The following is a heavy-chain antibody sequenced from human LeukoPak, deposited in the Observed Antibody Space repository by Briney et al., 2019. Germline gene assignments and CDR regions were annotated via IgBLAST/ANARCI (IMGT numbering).Heavy chain of an antibody. D-gene: IGHD6-19*01. CDR1: GFTFSSDG. V-gene: IGHV3-30*02. CDR3: AKVMGSSGWSSY. J-gene: IGHJ4*02. CDR2: IRYDGSNK. Sequence: GGSLRLSCAASGFTFSSDGMHWVRQAPGKGLEWVAFIRYDGSNKYYADSVKGRFTISRDNSKNTLYLQMNSLRAEDTAVYYCAKVMGSSGWSSYWGQGTLVTVSS.